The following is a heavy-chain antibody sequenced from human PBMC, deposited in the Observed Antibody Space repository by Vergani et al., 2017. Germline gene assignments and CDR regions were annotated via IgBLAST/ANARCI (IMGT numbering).Heavy chain of an antibody. CDR3: ARETTLVVVAAGAFDI. Sequence: QVTLRESGPALVKPTQTLTLTCTFSGFSLSTSGMCVSWIRQPPGKALEWLARIDWDDDKYYSTSLKTRLTISRDNSKNTLYLQMNSLRAEDTAVYYCARETTLVVVAAGAFDIWGQGTMVTVSS. CDR2: IDWDDDK. CDR1: GFSLSTSGMC. J-gene: IGHJ3*02. D-gene: IGHD2-15*01. V-gene: IGHV2-70*02.